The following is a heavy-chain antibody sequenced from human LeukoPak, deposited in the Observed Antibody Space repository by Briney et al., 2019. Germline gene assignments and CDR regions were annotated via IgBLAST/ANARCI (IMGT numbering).Heavy chain of an antibody. CDR1: GGSISSSSYY. D-gene: IGHD6-13*01. V-gene: IGHV4-39*07. Sequence: SETLSLTCTVSGGSISSSSYYWGWIRQPPGKGLEWIGSIYYSGSTYYNPSLKSRVTISVDTSKNQFSLKLSSVTAADTAVYYCAGEAGGSSWYPNWFDPWGQGTLVTVSS. CDR2: IYYSGST. CDR3: AGEAGGSSWYPNWFDP. J-gene: IGHJ5*02.